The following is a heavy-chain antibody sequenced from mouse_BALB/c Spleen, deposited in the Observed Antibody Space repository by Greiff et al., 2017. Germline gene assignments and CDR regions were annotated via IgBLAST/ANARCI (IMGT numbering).Heavy chain of an antibody. CDR3: ARDQYYGSSYVNYFDY. J-gene: IGHJ2*01. Sequence: VKLMESGPGLVAPSQSLSITCTVSGFSLTSYGVHWVRQPPGKGLEWLGVIWAGGSTNYNSALMSRLSISKDNSKSQVFLKMNSLQTDDTAMYYCARDQYYGSSYVNYFDYWGQGTTLTVSS. CDR2: IWAGGST. V-gene: IGHV2-9*02. CDR1: GFSLTSYG. D-gene: IGHD1-1*01.